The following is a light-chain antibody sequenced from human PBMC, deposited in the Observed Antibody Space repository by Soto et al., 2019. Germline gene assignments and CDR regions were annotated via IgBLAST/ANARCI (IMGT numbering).Light chain of an antibody. J-gene: IGKJ3*01. CDR1: HDINTY. CDR2: AAS. V-gene: IGKV1-16*01. CDR3: LHYNTYPWS. Sequence: DIQLTQSPPSLSASVGDRVTITCRASHDINTYLAWFQQRPGKAPKSLIYAASSLHSGVPSRFSGSGSGTDFTLTIRSLQPEDVAGYYCLHYNTYPWSFGPGTQVAI.